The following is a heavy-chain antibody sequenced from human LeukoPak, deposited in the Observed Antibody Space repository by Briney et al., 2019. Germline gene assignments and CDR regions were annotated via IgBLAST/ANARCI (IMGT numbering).Heavy chain of an antibody. J-gene: IGHJ3*02. CDR3: ARSEDYGDYVPPGAFDI. CDR2: IYYSGST. CDR1: GGSISSYY. Sequence: SETLSLTCTVSGGSISSYYWSWIRQPPGKGLEWIGYIYYSGSTIYNPSLKSRVAISVDTSKNQFSLKLSSVTAADTAVYYCARSEDYGDYVPPGAFDIWGQGTMDTVSS. D-gene: IGHD4-17*01. V-gene: IGHV4-59*01.